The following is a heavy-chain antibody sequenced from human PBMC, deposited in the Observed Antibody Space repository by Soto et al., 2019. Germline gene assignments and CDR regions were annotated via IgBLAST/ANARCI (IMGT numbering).Heavy chain of an antibody. Sequence: SETLSLTCTVSGGSISSYYWSWIRQPAGKGLEWIGRIYTSGSTNYNPSLKSRVTMSVDTSKNQFSLKLSSVTAADTAVYYCAREGSSSSNRPYDHWGEGTMVTVYS. CDR2: IYTSGST. CDR3: AREGSSSSNRPYDH. D-gene: IGHD6-6*01. V-gene: IGHV4-4*07. CDR1: GGSISSYY. J-gene: IGHJ4*02.